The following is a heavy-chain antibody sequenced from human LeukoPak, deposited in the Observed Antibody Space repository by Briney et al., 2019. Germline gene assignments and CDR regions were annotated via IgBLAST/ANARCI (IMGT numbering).Heavy chain of an antibody. CDR1: GGSFSGYY. CDR3: AGRDYYDSSGYYSDY. CDR2: INHSGST. V-gene: IGHV4-34*01. D-gene: IGHD3-22*01. Sequence: PSETLSLTCAVYGGSFSGYYWSWIRQPPGKGLEWIGEINHSGSTNYNPSLKSRVTISVDTSKNQFSLKLSSVTAADTAVYYCAGRDYYDSSGYYSDYWGQGTLVTVSS. J-gene: IGHJ4*02.